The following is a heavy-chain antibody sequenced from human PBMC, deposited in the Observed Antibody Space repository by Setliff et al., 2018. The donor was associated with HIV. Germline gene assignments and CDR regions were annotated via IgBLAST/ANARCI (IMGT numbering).Heavy chain of an antibody. V-gene: IGHV3-7*03. CDR1: GFTFSSYW. CDR2: IKQDGSEK. CDR3: ATPRGFYSSSG. D-gene: IGHD6-13*01. J-gene: IGHJ4*02. Sequence: ASVKVSCAASGFTFSSYWMSWVRQAPGKGLEWVANIKQDGSEKYYVDSVKGRFTISRDNAKNSLYLQMNSLRAEDTAVYYCATPRGFYSSSGWGQGTLVTVSS.